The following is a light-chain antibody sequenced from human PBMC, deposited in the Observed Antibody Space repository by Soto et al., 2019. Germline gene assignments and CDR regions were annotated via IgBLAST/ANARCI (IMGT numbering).Light chain of an antibody. V-gene: IGLV3-21*02. Sequence: SYELAQPPSVSVAPGQTARITCGGNNIGNKRVHWYQQKPGQAPVLVVYDDSDRPSGIPERFSGSNSGNTATLSISRVEAGDEADYYCQVWDSNSVYVFGTGTKV. J-gene: IGLJ1*01. CDR2: DDS. CDR3: QVWDSNSVYV. CDR1: NIGNKR.